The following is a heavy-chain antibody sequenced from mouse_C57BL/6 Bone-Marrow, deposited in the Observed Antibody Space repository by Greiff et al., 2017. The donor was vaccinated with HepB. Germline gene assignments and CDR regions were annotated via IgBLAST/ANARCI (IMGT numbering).Heavy chain of an antibody. J-gene: IGHJ2*01. CDR2: IYPGGGYT. Sequence: VKLQESGAELVRPGTSVKMSCKASGYTFTNYWIGWAKQRPGHGLEWIGDIYPGGGYTNYNEKFKGKATLTADKSSSTAYMQFSSLTSEDSAIYYCASHYFDYWGQGTTLTVSS. CDR3: ASHYFDY. CDR1: GYTFTNYW. V-gene: IGHV1-63*01.